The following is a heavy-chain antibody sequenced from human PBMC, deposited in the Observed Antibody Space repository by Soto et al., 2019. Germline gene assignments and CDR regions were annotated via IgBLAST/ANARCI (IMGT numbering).Heavy chain of an antibody. CDR3: TRALLTRSGYYDLLLYYYGLEV. CDR2: IWNDGANK. Sequence: QVQLVESGGGVVQPGRSLKLSCTASGFSLNTYGMQWIRQAPGKGLEWVAVIWNDGANKYHADSVKGRFTVSRDNSKNTLYLHMNSLRVEDSAVYYCTRALLTRSGYYDLLLYYYGLEVWGQGTTVTVS. CDR1: GFSLNTYG. V-gene: IGHV3-33*01. D-gene: IGHD3-9*01. J-gene: IGHJ6*02.